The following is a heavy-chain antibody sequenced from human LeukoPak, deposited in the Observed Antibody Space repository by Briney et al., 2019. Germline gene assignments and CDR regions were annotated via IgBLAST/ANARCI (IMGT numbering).Heavy chain of an antibody. Sequence: ASVKVCCTASGYTFVNYYIHWVRQAPGQGLQWMGWINPKNGDTHYTQKFQDRVTMTSDTSISTLYMELSRLRSDDTAIYYCARRVSYFDSWGQGTLVTVSS. V-gene: IGHV1-2*02. CDR3: ARRVSYFDS. D-gene: IGHD6-13*01. CDR2: INPKNGDT. J-gene: IGHJ4*02. CDR1: GYTFVNYY.